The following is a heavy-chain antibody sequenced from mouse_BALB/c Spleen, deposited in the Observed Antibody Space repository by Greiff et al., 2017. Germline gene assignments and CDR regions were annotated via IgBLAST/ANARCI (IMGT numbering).Heavy chain of an antibody. D-gene: IGHD2-10*02. V-gene: IGHV1-80*01. CDR3: ARSEYGNYGFFYYAMDY. J-gene: IGHJ4*01. CDR1: GYAFSSYW. CDR2: IYPGDGDT. Sequence: VQLQQSGAELVRPGSSVKISCKASGYAFSSYWMNWVKQRPGQGLEWIGQIYPGDGDTNYNGKFKGKATLTADKSSSTAYMQLSSLTSEDSAVYFCARSEYGNYGFFYYAMDYWGQGTSVTVSS.